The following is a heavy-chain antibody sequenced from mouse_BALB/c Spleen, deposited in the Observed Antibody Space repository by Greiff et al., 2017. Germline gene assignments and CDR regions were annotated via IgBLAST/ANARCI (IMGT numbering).Heavy chain of an antibody. V-gene: IGHV14-3*02. CDR1: GFNIKDTY. Sequence: VQLQQSGAELVKPGASVKLSCTASGFNIKDTYMHWVKQRPEQGLEWIGRIDPANGNTKYDPKFQGKATITAGTSSNTAYLQLSSLTSEDTAVYYCARGTTGTDWGQGTTLTVSS. J-gene: IGHJ2*01. CDR2: IDPANGNT. CDR3: ARGTTGTD. D-gene: IGHD1-2*01.